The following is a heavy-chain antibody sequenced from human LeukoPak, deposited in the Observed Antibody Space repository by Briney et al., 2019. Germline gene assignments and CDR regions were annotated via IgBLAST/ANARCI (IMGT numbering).Heavy chain of an antibody. Sequence: PSETLSLTCAVYGGSFSGYFWSWIRQPAGRGLEWIGRIYTSGSTDYNPSLKSRVTMSVDTSKNQFSLILRSVTAADTAVYYCAREHKEYDGSGYYYGYWGQGTLVTVSS. J-gene: IGHJ4*02. CDR2: IYTSGST. CDR3: AREHKEYDGSGYYYGY. V-gene: IGHV4-4*07. D-gene: IGHD3-22*01. CDR1: GGSFSGYF.